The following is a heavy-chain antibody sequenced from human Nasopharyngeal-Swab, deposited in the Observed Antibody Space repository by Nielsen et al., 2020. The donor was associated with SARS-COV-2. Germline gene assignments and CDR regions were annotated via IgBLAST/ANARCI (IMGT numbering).Heavy chain of an antibody. D-gene: IGHD6-13*01. J-gene: IGHJ4*02. CDR3: ARDYSSHRAFDY. V-gene: IGHV1-46*01. CDR2: INPSGGST. Sequence: WMRQAPGQGLEWMGIINPSGGSTSYAQKFQGRVTMTRDTSTSTVYMELSSLRSEDTAVYYCARDYSSHRAFDYWGQGTLVTVSS.